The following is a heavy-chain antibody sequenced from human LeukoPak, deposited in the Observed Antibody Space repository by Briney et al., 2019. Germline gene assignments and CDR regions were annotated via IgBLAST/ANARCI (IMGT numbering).Heavy chain of an antibody. D-gene: IGHD2-2*01. V-gene: IGHV4-34*01. CDR2: INHSGST. CDR3: ARTLEYCSSTSCYFRFDP. J-gene: IGHJ5*02. Sequence: PSETLSLTCAVYGGSFSGYYWSWLRQPPGKGLEWIGEINHSGSTNYNPSLKSRVTISVDTSKNQFSLKLSSVTAADTAVYYCARTLEYCSSTSCYFRFDPWGQGTLVTVSS. CDR1: GGSFSGYY.